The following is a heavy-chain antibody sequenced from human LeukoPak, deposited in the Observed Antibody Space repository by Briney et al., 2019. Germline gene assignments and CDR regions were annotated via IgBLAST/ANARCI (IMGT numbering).Heavy chain of an antibody. Sequence: GGSLRLSCAASTFTFSDYYMSWIRQAPGKGLEWVSHISSSGSFIYYADSLKGRFTISRDNAKNSLDMQMNSLRDVDTAIYYCARAGGGGYNYGLDYWGQGILVAVSS. D-gene: IGHD5-18*01. V-gene: IGHV3-11*04. CDR2: ISSSGSFI. CDR1: TFTFSDYY. J-gene: IGHJ4*02. CDR3: ARAGGGGYNYGLDY.